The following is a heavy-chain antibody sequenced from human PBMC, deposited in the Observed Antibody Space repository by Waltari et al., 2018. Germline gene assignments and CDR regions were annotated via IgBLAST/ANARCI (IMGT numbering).Heavy chain of an antibody. CDR3: AKDQRFLEWSDYFDY. Sequence: EVQLLESGGGLVQPGGSLRLSCAASGFNFSSYAMSWVRQAPGKGLEWVSAIIGSGGSTYYADSMKGRFTISRDNSKNTLYLQMNSLRAEDTAVYYCAKDQRFLEWSDYFDYWGQGTLVTVSS. V-gene: IGHV3-23*01. CDR1: GFNFSSYA. CDR2: IIGSGGST. J-gene: IGHJ4*02. D-gene: IGHD3-3*01.